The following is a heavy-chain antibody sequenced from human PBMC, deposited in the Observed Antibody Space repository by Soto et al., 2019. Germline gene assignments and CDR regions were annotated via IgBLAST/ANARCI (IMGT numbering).Heavy chain of an antibody. J-gene: IGHJ4*02. CDR1: GGSISTVGHY. Sequence: PSETLSLTCSVSGGSISTVGHYWTWIRQPPGKGLEWIGSISNSGSTGYNPSLNTRLSMSVDTSKNQFTLRQTSVTAADTAVYFCATEGGSTYGYFDYWGQGTQVTVSS. V-gene: IGHV4-30-4*08. D-gene: IGHD4-17*01. CDR3: ATEGGSTYGYFDY. CDR2: ISNSGST.